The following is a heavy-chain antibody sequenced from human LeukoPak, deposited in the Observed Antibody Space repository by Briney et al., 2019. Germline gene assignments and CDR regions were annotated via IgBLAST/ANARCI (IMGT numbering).Heavy chain of an antibody. CDR2: IGSGGSST. V-gene: IGHV3-74*01. CDR3: ARAIGSGMGSYWFDP. Sequence: PGGSLRLSCAASGFAFNTYYMHWVRQAPGKGLVWVSRIGSGGSSTRYADSVKGRFTISRDSAKNTLYLQMNSLSADDTAVYYCARAIGSGMGSYWFDPWGRGTLVTVSS. CDR1: GFAFNTYY. J-gene: IGHJ5*02. D-gene: IGHD1-1*01.